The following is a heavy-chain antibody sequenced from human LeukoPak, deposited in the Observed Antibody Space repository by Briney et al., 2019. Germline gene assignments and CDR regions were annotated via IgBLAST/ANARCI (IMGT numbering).Heavy chain of an antibody. CDR3: AGGSGWLQGFDY. J-gene: IGHJ4*02. CDR2: IYYSGST. V-gene: IGHV4-31*03. D-gene: IGHD5-12*01. CDR1: GGSISSGGYY. Sequence: SQTLSLTCTVSGGSISSGGYYWSWIRQHPGKGLEWIGYIYYSGSTNYNPSLKSRVTISVDTSKNQFSLKLSSVTAADTAVYYCAGGSGWLQGFDYWGQGTLVTVSS.